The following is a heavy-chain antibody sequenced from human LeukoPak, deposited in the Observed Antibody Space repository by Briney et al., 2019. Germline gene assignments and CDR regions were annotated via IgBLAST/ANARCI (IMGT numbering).Heavy chain of an antibody. V-gene: IGHV4-31*03. J-gene: IGHJ3*01. CDR3: ARSSGWRDAFDF. CDR2: TYNSGNT. D-gene: IGHD6-19*01. CDR1: GGSISISGFD. Sequence: SQTLSLTCSVSGGSISISGFDWNWLRQLPGKGLEWIGYTYNSGNTYYNPSFGSRVTISTDTSMNQFFLKSHSVTAADTAVYYCARSSGWRDAFDFWGRGTMVTVSS.